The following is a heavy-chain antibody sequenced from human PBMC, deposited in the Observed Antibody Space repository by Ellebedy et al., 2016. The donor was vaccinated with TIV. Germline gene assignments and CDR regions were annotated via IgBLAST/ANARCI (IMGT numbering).Heavy chain of an antibody. CDR1: GYTFTSYD. J-gene: IGHJ6*04. CDR2: MNPNSGNT. V-gene: IGHV1-8*01. Sequence: ASVKVSCXASGYTFTSYDINWVRQATGQGLEWMGWMNPNSGNTGYAQKFQGRVTMTRNTSISTAYMELSSLRSEDTAVYYCARGMKVLEPGGYYYYGMDVWGKGTTVTVSS. CDR3: ARGMKVLEPGGYYYYGMDV. D-gene: IGHD1-1*01.